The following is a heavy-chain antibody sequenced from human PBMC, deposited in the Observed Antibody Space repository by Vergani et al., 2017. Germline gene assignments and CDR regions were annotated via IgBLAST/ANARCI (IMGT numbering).Heavy chain of an antibody. CDR3: AKLLSYSGSYWFDY. Sequence: EVQLLESGGGLVQPGGSLRLSCAASGFTFSSYAMSWVRLAPGKGMEWVSAISGSGGRTYYADSVKFRFTITRDNSKNTLYLQMNILRAEDTAVYYCAKLLSYSGSYWFDYWGQGTLVTVSS. V-gene: IGHV3-23*01. CDR1: GFTFSSYA. J-gene: IGHJ4*02. D-gene: IGHD1-26*01. CDR2: ISGSGGRT.